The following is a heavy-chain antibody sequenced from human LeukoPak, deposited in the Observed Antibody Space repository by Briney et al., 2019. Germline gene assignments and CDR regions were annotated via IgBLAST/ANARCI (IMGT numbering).Heavy chain of an antibody. Sequence: ASVKVSCKASGYTFTSYYMHWVRQAPGQGLEWMGITNPSGGSTSYAQKFQGRVTMTRDTSTSTVYMELTSLRSDDTAVYYCASRITGDFDYWGQGTLVTVSS. CDR3: ASRITGDFDY. J-gene: IGHJ4*02. CDR2: TNPSGGST. D-gene: IGHD1-20*01. CDR1: GYTFTSYY. V-gene: IGHV1-46*01.